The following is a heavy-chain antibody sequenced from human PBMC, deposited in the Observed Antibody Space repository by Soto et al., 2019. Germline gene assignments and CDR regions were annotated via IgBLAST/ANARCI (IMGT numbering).Heavy chain of an antibody. CDR3: PRDKTSGQLVPHDAFDI. J-gene: IGHJ3*02. Sequence: PGGSLRLSCAVSGFTFSSYSMNWVRQAPGKGLEWVSSISSSSSYIYYADSVKGRFTSSRDNAKKSLYLQMSSLRAEDTAVYSCPRDKTSGQLVPHDAFDIWGQGTMVTVSS. D-gene: IGHD6-6*01. CDR2: ISSSSSYI. CDR1: GFTFSSYS. V-gene: IGHV3-21*01.